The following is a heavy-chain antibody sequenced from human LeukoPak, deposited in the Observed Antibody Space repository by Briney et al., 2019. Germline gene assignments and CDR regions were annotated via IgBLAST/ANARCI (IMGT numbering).Heavy chain of an antibody. V-gene: IGHV4-4*02. Sequence: PSGTLSLTCTVSGASISSYNWWSWIRQPPGKGLEWIGEIYHSGGTHYSPSLKSRVTISVDKPKNQFSLKLNSVTAADTAVYYCARDSGTTGEVKFDPWGQGTLVTVSS. CDR1: GASISSYNW. CDR3: ARDSGTTGEVKFDP. D-gene: IGHD3-10*01. J-gene: IGHJ5*02. CDR2: IYHSGGT.